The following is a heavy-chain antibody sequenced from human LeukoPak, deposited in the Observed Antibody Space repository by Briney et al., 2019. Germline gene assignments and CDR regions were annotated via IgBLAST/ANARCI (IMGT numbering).Heavy chain of an antibody. J-gene: IGHJ4*02. CDR2: INHSSGGI. Sequence: GASVKVSCKASGYTFTGYYMHWVPQAPGQGLEWMGRINHSSGGINYAKNTPGRVTMTRYTSSSTAYRELSRLRSDDTAVYYCARPYCGGDCNFDYWGQGTLVTVSS. V-gene: IGHV1-2*06. CDR3: ARPYCGGDCNFDY. D-gene: IGHD2-21*02. CDR1: GYTFTGYY.